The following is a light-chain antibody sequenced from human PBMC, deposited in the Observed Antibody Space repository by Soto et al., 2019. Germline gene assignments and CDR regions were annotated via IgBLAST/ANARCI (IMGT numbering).Light chain of an antibody. J-gene: IGKJ2*01. V-gene: IGKV1-39*01. CDR2: AAS. CDR3: QQSYSTPYT. CDR1: QSITTY. Sequence: DIQMTQSPSSLSASIGDRVTITCRASQSITTYLNWYQQRPGKAPNLLIYAASTLHSGVPSRFSGSGSGRDFTLTISSLQPEDFATYYCQQSYSTPYTFGQGTRLGIK.